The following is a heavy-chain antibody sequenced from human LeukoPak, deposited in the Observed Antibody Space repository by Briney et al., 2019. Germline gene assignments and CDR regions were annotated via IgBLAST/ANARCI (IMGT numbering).Heavy chain of an antibody. J-gene: IGHJ4*02. Sequence: GGSLRLSCAASGFTFSSYAMHWVRQAPGKGLEWVAVISYDGSNKYYADSVKGRFTISRDNSKNTLYLQMNSLRAEDTAVYYCASDYGGSFDYWGQGTLVTVSS. CDR1: GFTFSSYA. V-gene: IGHV3-30-3*01. CDR2: ISYDGSNK. D-gene: IGHD4-23*01. CDR3: ASDYGGSFDY.